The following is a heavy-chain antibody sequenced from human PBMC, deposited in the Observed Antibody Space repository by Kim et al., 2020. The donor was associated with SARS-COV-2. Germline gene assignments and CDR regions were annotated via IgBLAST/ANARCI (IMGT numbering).Heavy chain of an antibody. V-gene: IGHV1-8*01. CDR2: MNPNSGNT. CDR1: GYTFTSYD. D-gene: IGHD3-22*01. Sequence: ASVKVSCKASGYTFTSYDINWVRQATGQGLEWMGWMNPNSGNTGYAQKFQGRVTMTRNTSISTAYMELSSLRSEDTAVYYCASPGGVVVTHPDYYGMDVWGQGTTVTVSS. CDR3: ASPGGVVVTHPDYYGMDV. J-gene: IGHJ6*02.